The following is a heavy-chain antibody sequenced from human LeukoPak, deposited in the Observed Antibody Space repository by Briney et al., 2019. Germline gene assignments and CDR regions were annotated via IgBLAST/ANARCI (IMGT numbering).Heavy chain of an antibody. CDR3: AQTDIYFNPIPY. CDR2: IHRDGRT. CDR1: CVSITSRKS. J-gene: IGHJ4*02. D-gene: IGHD3-9*01. V-gene: IGHV4-4*02. Sequence: PSGTLSLTSARACVSITSRKSWIGVRQPPVQGLEWIWEIHRDGRTRYNPSLKSRVTMSIDYSKNQFALKLSSVPATDTAIYHCAQTDIYFNPIPYWVPGSLVTVSS.